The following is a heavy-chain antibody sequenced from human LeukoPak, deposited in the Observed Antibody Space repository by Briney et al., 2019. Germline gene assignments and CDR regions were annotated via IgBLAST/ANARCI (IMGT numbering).Heavy chain of an antibody. J-gene: IGHJ3*02. CDR3: AKDSGVTDAFDI. CDR1: GFTFSSYA. V-gene: IGHV3-23*01. Sequence: GGSLRLSCAASGFTFSSYAMSWVRQALGKGLEWVSAISGSGGSTYYADSVKGRFTISRDNSKNTLYLQMNSLRAEDTAVYYCAKDSGVTDAFDIWGQGTMVTVSS. D-gene: IGHD3-10*01. CDR2: ISGSGGST.